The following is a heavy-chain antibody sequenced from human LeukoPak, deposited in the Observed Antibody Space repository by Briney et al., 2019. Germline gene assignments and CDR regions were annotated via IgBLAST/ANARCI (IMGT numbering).Heavy chain of an antibody. D-gene: IGHD3-22*01. CDR2: IWYDGSNK. J-gene: IGHJ4*02. Sequence: GRSLRLSCAASGFTFSSYGMHWVRQAPGKGLEWVAVIWYDGSNKYYADSVKGRFTISRDNSKNTLYLQMNSLRAEDTAVYYCARQNSSGSKDYWGQGTLVTVSS. CDR1: GFTFSSYG. V-gene: IGHV3-33*01. CDR3: ARQNSSGSKDY.